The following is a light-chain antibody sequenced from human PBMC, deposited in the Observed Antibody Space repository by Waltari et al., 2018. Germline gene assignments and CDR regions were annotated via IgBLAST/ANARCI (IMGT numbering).Light chain of an antibody. J-gene: IGKJ1*01. Sequence: SCWASQSVGKSLAWYQQKPGQAPRLLIYGASSRATGIPDRFSGSGSGTDFSLTINRLEPEDFAVYYCQHYVRLPATFGQGTKVEI. V-gene: IGKV3-20*01. CDR2: GAS. CDR1: QSVGKS. CDR3: QHYVRLPAT.